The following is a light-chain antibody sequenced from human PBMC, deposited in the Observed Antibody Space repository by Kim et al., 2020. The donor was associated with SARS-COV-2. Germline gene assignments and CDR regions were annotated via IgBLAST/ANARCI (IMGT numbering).Light chain of an antibody. CDR2: YDS. CDR3: QVWDSSSDHYV. J-gene: IGLJ1*01. V-gene: IGLV3-21*04. CDR1: NIGSKS. Sequence: APGKTARITCGGNNIGSKSVHWYQQKPGQAPVLVIYYDSDRPSGIPERFSGSNSGNTATLTISRVEAGDEADYYCQVWDSSSDHYVFVTGTKVTVL.